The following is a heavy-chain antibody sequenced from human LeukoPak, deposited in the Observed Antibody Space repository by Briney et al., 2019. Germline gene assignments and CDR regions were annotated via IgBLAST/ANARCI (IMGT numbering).Heavy chain of an antibody. CDR1: GFTFSSYA. Sequence: PGGSLRLSCAASGFTFSSYAMSWVRQAPGKGLEWVSAISGSGGTTYYADSVKGRFTISRDNSKNTLYLQMNSLRAEDTAAYYCAKTRRGVTSYFDYWGQGSLVTASS. J-gene: IGHJ4*01. V-gene: IGHV3-23*01. CDR3: AKTRRGVTSYFDY. CDR2: ISGSGGTT. D-gene: IGHD2-21*02.